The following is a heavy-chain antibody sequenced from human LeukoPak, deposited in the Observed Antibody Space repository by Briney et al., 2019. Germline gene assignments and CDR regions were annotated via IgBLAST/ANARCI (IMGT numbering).Heavy chain of an antibody. Sequence: GGSLRLSCAASGFTFSSYAMSWVRQAPGKGLEWVSAISGSGGSTYYADSVKGRFTISRDSSKNTLYLQMNSLRVDDTAVYYCARDRGYSTFDYWGQGTLVTVSS. J-gene: IGHJ4*02. CDR3: ARDRGYSTFDY. CDR1: GFTFSSYA. CDR2: ISGSGGST. V-gene: IGHV3-23*01. D-gene: IGHD4-23*01.